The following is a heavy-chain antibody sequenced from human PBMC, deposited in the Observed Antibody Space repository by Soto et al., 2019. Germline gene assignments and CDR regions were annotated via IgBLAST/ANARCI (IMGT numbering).Heavy chain of an antibody. CDR2: IDWDDDK. Sequence: GSGPTLVNPTQTLTLTCTFSGFSLSSSGMCVSWIRQPPGKALEWLALIDWDDDKYYSTSLKTRLTISKDTSKNQVVLTMTNMDPVDTATYYCARMDSSGALDDAFDIWGQGTMVTVSS. CDR3: ARMDSSGALDDAFDI. D-gene: IGHD3-22*01. J-gene: IGHJ3*02. CDR1: GFSLSSSGMC. V-gene: IGHV2-70*01.